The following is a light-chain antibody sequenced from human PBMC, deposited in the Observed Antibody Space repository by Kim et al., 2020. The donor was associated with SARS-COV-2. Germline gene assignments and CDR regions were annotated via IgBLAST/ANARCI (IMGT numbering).Light chain of an antibody. CDR2: STN. V-gene: IGLV7-43*01. Sequence: PGGTVTLSCASSTGAVTSGYYPTWFQQKPGQAPRALIYSTNNKHSWTPARFSGSLLGGKAALTLSGVQPEDEGDYYCLLYYANAQVFGGGTQLTVL. CDR1: TGAVTSGYY. CDR3: LLYYANAQV. J-gene: IGLJ3*02.